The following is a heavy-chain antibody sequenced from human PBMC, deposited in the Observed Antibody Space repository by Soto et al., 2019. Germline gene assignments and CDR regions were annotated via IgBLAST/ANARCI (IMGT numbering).Heavy chain of an antibody. CDR3: VKDSYADFHRVLSTAEYFFDY. D-gene: IGHD2-15*01. V-gene: IGHV3-9*01. J-gene: IGHJ4*01. Sequence: LRLSCTASGFTFDDYAMHWVRQGPGRGLEWVSGITWNSGKIAYADSVKGRFTIARDDDNNSLYLQMNSLRPEDTALYYCVKDSYADFHRVLSTAEYFFDYWGHGTLVTAPQ. CDR2: ITWNSGKI. CDR1: GFTFDDYA.